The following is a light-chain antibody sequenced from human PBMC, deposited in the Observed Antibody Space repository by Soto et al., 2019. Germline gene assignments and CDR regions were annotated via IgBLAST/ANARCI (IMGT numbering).Light chain of an antibody. J-gene: IGKJ5*01. CDR3: QQYDNWPPCT. Sequence: EIVLTQSPATLSLSPGERATLSCRASQSVSSYLAWYQQKPGQAPRLLIYGASSRATGIPDRFSGSGSGTEFTLTISSLQSEDFGVYYCQQYDNWPPCTFGQGTRLEIK. V-gene: IGKV3D-15*01. CDR2: GAS. CDR1: QSVSSY.